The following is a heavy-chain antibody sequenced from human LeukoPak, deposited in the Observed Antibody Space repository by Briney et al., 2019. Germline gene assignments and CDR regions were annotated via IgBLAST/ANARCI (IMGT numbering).Heavy chain of an antibody. J-gene: IGHJ4*02. CDR1: GGSINSYY. D-gene: IGHD1-20*01. CDR3: ARGSSYNWNVFDY. Sequence: SETLSLTCTVSGGSINSYYWTWIRQPAGTGLEWIGRSYASGSTNYNPSLKSRVTMSVDTSKSQLSLKLSSVTAADTAVYYCARGSSYNWNVFDYWGQGTLVTVSS. V-gene: IGHV4-4*07. CDR2: SYASGST.